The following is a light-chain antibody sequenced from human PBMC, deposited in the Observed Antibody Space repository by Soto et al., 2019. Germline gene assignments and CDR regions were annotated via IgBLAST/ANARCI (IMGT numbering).Light chain of an antibody. CDR3: QQYNSYPLT. CDR1: QSISSW. J-gene: IGKJ4*01. V-gene: IGKV1-5*03. Sequence: DIQMTQSPSTLSASVGDRATITCRASQSISSWLAWYQQKPGKAPNLLIYKASSLESGVPSRFSGSGSGTEFTLTISSLQPDDFAPYYCQQYNSYPLTFGGGTKVEIK. CDR2: KAS.